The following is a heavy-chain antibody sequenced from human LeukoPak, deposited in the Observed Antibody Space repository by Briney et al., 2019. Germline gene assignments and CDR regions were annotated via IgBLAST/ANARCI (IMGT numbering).Heavy chain of an antibody. CDR1: GFTLIDY. V-gene: IGHV1-2*02. Sequence: ASVKVSCKASGFTLIDYIHWVRQDPRQGLQWMGWIKPYSGDTDYAQRFQGRVTMTRDTSISTVYMELSSPRSDDTAVYYCARTDSVPAGDYHYWYMDVWGKGTTVTVSS. J-gene: IGHJ6*03. D-gene: IGHD2-2*01. CDR3: ARTDSVPAGDYHYWYMDV. CDR2: IKPYSGDT.